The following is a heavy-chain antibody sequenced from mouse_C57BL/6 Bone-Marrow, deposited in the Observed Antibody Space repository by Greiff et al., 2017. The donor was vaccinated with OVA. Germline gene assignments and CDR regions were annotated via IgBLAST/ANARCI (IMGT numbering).Heavy chain of an antibody. CDR2: INPNNGGT. CDR1: GYTFTDYY. CDR3: ARRANTRWFDY. Sequence: VQLQQSGPELVKPGASVKISCKASGYTFTDYYMNWVKQSHGKSLEWIGDINPNNGGTSYNQKFKGKATLTVDKSSSTAYMELRSLTSEDSAVYYCARRANTRWFDYWGQGTTLTVSS. V-gene: IGHV1-26*01. J-gene: IGHJ2*01. D-gene: IGHD2-3*01.